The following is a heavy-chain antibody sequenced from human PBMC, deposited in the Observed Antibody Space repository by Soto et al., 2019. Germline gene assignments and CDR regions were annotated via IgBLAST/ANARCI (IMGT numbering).Heavy chain of an antibody. J-gene: IGHJ6*03. V-gene: IGHV2-26*01. CDR1: GFSLSNGKVG. D-gene: IGHD6-19*01. CDR2: IFSNDEK. CDR3: ARILFGRSVAGGYFYMAV. Sequence: HVTLKEAGPVLVKPTETLTLTCTVSGFSLSNGKVGVSWIRQPPGKALEWLAHIFSNDEKSYRTSLKSRLTISEDTSKSQVVLTMTNVDPVDTATYYCARILFGRSVAGGYFYMAVWGKGTTVTVSS.